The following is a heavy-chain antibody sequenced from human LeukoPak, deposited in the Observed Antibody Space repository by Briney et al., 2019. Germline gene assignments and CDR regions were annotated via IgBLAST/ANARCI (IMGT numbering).Heavy chain of an antibody. D-gene: IGHD3-22*01. CDR3: AKLFRYYDNSGQLGGFDP. CDR2: IRYDGSKK. J-gene: IGHJ5*02. V-gene: IGHV3-30*02. Sequence: GGSLRLSCTASGFPFNNYGMHWVRQAPGKGLEWVAFIRYDGSKKYYADSVKGRFTISRDNSKNTLYLQMNSLRAEDTAVYYCAKLFRYYDNSGQLGGFDPWGQGTLVTVSS. CDR1: GFPFNNYG.